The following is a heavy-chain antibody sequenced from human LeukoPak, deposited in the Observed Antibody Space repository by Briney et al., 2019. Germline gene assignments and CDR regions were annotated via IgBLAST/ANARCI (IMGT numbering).Heavy chain of an antibody. J-gene: IGHJ2*01. Sequence: GSLRLSCAASGFTFSSYWMSWVRQAQGKGLEWIGSIYYSGSTYYNPSLKSRVTISVDTSKNQFSLKLSSVTAADTAVYYCARGYDGSGYYYRNWYFDLWGRGTLVTVSS. CDR3: ARGYDGSGYYYRNWYFDL. CDR2: IYYSGST. V-gene: IGHV4-39*07. D-gene: IGHD3-22*01. CDR1: GFTFSSYW.